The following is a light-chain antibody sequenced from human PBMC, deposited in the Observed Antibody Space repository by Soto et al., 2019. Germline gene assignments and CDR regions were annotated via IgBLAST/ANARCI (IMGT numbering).Light chain of an antibody. J-gene: IGKJ4*01. CDR2: GAS. Sequence: EIVLTQSPGTLSLSPGERATLSCRASQSVYSNFLAWYQQKPGQAPRLLIYGASSRATGIPNRFSGSGSGTDFTLTSSRLEPEDVAVYYCQQYGSSPLTFGGGTKVEIK. CDR1: QSVYSNF. V-gene: IGKV3-20*01. CDR3: QQYGSSPLT.